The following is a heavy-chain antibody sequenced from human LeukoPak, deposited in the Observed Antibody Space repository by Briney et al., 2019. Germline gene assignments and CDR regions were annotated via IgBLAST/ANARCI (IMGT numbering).Heavy chain of an antibody. V-gene: IGHV4-4*07. CDR2: IYSSGST. CDR3: ARGDSTNQDGDYYGLDV. D-gene: IGHD5/OR15-5a*01. CDR1: GGSISGYY. Sequence: SETLSLTCTVSGGSISGYYWSWIRQSAGKGLEWIGRIYSSGSTNYNPSLKSRATMSVDTSKNHFSLNLSYVIAADTAVYYCARGDSTNQDGDYYGLDVWGQGTTVTVSS. J-gene: IGHJ6*02.